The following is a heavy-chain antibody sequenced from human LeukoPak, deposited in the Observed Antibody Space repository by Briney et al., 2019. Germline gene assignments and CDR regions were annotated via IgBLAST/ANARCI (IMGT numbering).Heavy chain of an antibody. D-gene: IGHD4-17*01. CDR1: GGSFSGYY. CDR2: INHSGST. J-gene: IGHJ4*02. V-gene: IGHV4-34*01. CDR3: ARLSYGVSY. Sequence: SETLSLTCAVYGGSFSGYYWSWIRQPPGKGLEWIGEINHSGSTNYNPSLKSRVTISVDTSKNQFSLKLSSVTAADTAVYYCARLSYGVSYWGQGTLVTVSS.